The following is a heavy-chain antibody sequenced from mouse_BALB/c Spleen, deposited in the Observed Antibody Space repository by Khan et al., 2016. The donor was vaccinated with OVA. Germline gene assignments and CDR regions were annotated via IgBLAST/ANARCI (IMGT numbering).Heavy chain of an antibody. J-gene: IGHJ3*01. V-gene: IGHV1-26*01. Sequence: EVQLQESGPDLVKTAASLTISCKVSGYSFTAYYMNWVKLSHGKSLECIGRIKPNTDNTNYNQKFKGKAIFTVDTSSSTDYMELRSLTSENSAVYFWARWYYFLAYWGQGTLVTVSA. CDR3: ARWYYFLAY. CDR2: IKPNTDNT. D-gene: IGHD1-1*01. CDR1: GYSFTAYY.